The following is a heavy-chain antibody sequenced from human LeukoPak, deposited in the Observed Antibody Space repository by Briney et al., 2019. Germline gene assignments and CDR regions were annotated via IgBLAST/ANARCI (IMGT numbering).Heavy chain of an antibody. Sequence: PGGSLRLSCAASGFIFSSYAMSWLRQAPGKGLEWVSTISGSGGSTYYAGSVKGRFTISRDNSKNTVYLQMNSLRAEDTAVYYCAKDRSCINDVSHGDFDYWGQGTLVTVSS. CDR1: GFIFSSYA. V-gene: IGHV3-23*01. D-gene: IGHD2-8*01. J-gene: IGHJ4*02. CDR2: ISGSGGST. CDR3: AKDRSCINDVSHGDFDY.